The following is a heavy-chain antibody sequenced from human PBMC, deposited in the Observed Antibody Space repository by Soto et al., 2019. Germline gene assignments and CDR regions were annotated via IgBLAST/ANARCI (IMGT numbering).Heavy chain of an antibody. CDR1: GYNFSDCG. J-gene: IGHJ4*02. CDR2: ISGKNGNT. Sequence: QVHLVQSGGELKKPGASVKVSCRASGYNFSDCGIPWVRQAPGQGLEWMGWISGKNGNTTYAQKVQGRVTLTADTSTRTAYMDMRALTSADTGIYYCARSDYYEDTGTFENWGQGTTVTVSS. V-gene: IGHV1-18*04. CDR3: ARSDYYEDTGTFEN. D-gene: IGHD4-17*01.